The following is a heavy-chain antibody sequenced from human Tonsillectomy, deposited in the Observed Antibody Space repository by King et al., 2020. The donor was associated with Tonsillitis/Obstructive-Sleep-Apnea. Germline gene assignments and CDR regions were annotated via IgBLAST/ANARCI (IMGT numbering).Heavy chain of an antibody. CDR3: AREHSSRLDY. CDR1: GGSFSGYF. D-gene: IGHD6-13*01. Sequence: VQLQQWGAGLLKPSETLSLTCAVYGGSFSGYFWNWIRQPPGKGLGWIGEIDHSGGTNYNPSLKSRVTISVDTSKNQFSLKLSSVTAADTAVYFCAREHSSRLDYWGQGTLVTVSS. CDR2: IDHSGGT. J-gene: IGHJ4*02. V-gene: IGHV4-34*01.